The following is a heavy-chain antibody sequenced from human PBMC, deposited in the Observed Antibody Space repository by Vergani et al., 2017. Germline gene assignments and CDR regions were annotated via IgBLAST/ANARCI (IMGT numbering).Heavy chain of an antibody. J-gene: IGHJ4*02. CDR2: INHSGST. CDR1: GGSFSGYY. D-gene: IGHD5-18*01. V-gene: IGHV4-34*01. CDR3: ARGRGYSYGPVDY. Sequence: QVRLQQWGAGLLKPSETLSLTCAVYGGSFSGYYWSWIRQPPGKGLEWIGEINHSGSTNYNPSLKSRVTISVDTSKNQFSLKLSSVTAADTAVYDCARGRGYSYGPVDYWGQGTLVTVSS.